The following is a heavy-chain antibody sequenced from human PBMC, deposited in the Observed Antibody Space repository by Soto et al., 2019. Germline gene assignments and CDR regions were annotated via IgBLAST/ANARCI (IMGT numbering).Heavy chain of an antibody. D-gene: IGHD4-4*01. CDR1: GGSISSYY. J-gene: IGHJ4*02. V-gene: IGHV4-59*01. CDR3: ARDSLVDSNLFYY. Sequence: SETLSLTCTVSGGSISSYYWSWIRQPPGKGLEWIGYIYYSGSTNYNPSLKSRVTISVDTSKNQFSLKLSSVTAADTAVYYCARDSLVDSNLFYYWGQGTLVTVSS. CDR2: IYYSGST.